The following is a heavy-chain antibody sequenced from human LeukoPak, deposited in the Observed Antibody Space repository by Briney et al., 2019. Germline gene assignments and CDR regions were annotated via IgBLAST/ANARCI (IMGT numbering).Heavy chain of an antibody. Sequence: SETLSLTCVVYGGAFSGYYWSWIRQPAGKGLGWIGRIYTSGSTNYNPSLKSRVTISVDTSKNQFSLKLSSVTAADTAVYYCARAVVDYYYYMDVWGKGTTVTISS. D-gene: IGHD2-2*01. CDR1: GGAFSGYY. CDR3: ARAVVDYYYYMDV. CDR2: IYTSGST. V-gene: IGHV4-59*10. J-gene: IGHJ6*03.